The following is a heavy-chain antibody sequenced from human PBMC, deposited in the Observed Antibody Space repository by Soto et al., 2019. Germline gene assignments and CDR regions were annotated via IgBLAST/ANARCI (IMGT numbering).Heavy chain of an antibody. CDR3: ALPYYDMLTGYHYVDY. D-gene: IGHD3-9*01. J-gene: IGHJ4*02. Sequence: QITLKESGPTLVKPTQTLTLTCTFSGFSLSTSGVGVGWIRQPPGKPLESLALIYWNDDKRYSPSLKSRLTITKETYQNLLVLTMSDMDPVDTATYCCALPYYDMLTGYHYVDYWGQGTLVTVSS. CDR1: GFSLSTSGVG. V-gene: IGHV2-5*01. CDR2: IYWNDDK.